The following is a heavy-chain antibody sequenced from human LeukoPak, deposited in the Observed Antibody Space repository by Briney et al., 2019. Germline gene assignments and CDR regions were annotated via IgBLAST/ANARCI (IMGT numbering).Heavy chain of an antibody. Sequence: GGSLRLSCAASGFTFGTYWMSWVRQAPGKGLEWVANMNQDGSQKYYVDSVKGRFTISRDNAQNSLYLQMNSLRAEDTAVYYCARDPDCTIGDCYDYWGQGALVTVSS. V-gene: IGHV3-7*01. J-gene: IGHJ4*02. CDR2: MNQDGSQK. D-gene: IGHD2-8*01. CDR1: GFTFGTYW. CDR3: ARDPDCTIGDCYDY.